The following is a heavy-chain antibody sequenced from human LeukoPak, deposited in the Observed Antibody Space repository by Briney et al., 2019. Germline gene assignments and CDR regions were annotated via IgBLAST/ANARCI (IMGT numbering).Heavy chain of an antibody. V-gene: IGHV4-59*01. CDR1: GGSISGYY. CDR2: IYYSGNT. CDR3: ARYVSSGLDY. D-gene: IGHD3-22*01. J-gene: IGHJ4*02. Sequence: SETLSLTCTVSGGSISGYYWSWMRHPPGRGLEWIGSIYYSGNTHYNPSLKGRVLISVDTSTNQFSLKLSAVTAADTAVYYCARYVSSGLDYWGQGSLVTVSS.